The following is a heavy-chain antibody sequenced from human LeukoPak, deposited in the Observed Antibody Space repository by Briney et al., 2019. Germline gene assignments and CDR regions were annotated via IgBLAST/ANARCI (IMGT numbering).Heavy chain of an antibody. V-gene: IGHV1-69*04. Sequence: SVEVSCKASGGTFSSYTISWVRQAPGQGLEWMGRIIPILGIANYAQKFQGRVTITADKSTSTAYMELSSLRSEDTAVYYCARESFRGSYYYYYYMDVWGKGTTVTVSS. J-gene: IGHJ6*03. CDR2: IIPILGIA. CDR3: ARESFRGSYYYYYYMDV. CDR1: GGTFSSYT. D-gene: IGHD3-16*01.